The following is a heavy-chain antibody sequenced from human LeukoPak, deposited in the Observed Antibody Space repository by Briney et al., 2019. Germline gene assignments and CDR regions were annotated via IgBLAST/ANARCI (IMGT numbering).Heavy chain of an antibody. Sequence: SETLSLTCTVSGGSVSSGSYYWSWIRQPPGKGLEWIGYIYYSGSTNYNPSLKSRVTISVDTSKNKFSLKLSSVTAADTAVYYWARDYDILTGFLLVGMDVWGQGTTVTVSS. J-gene: IGHJ6*02. CDR1: GGSVSSGSYY. CDR2: IYYSGST. D-gene: IGHD3-9*01. V-gene: IGHV4-61*01. CDR3: ARDYDILTGFLLVGMDV.